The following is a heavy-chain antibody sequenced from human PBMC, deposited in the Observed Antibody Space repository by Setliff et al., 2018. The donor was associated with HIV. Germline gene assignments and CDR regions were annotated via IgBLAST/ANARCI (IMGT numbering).Heavy chain of an antibody. CDR3: ARGMLRSSWYAHHDAFDI. Sequence: PSDTLSLTCTVSGGSISPYYWSWIRQPPGKGLEWIAWISDSGTTNYNPSLKSRVTLSVDTSKNQFSLKLSSVTAADTAVYYCARGMLRSSWYAHHDAFDIWGQGTMVTVSS. J-gene: IGHJ3*02. CDR1: GGSISPYY. CDR2: ISDSGTT. V-gene: IGHV4-59*01. D-gene: IGHD6-13*01.